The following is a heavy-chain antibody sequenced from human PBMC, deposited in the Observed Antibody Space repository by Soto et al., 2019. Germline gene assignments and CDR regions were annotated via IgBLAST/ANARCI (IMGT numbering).Heavy chain of an antibody. J-gene: IGHJ3*02. Sequence: SETLSLTCAVSGYSISSGYYWGWIRQPPGKGLEWIGSIYHSGNTYYNPSLKSRVTISLDTSKTQFSLKLSSVTAADTAVYYCARGADIEATTGDAFDIWGQGTMVTVSS. CDR1: GYSISSGYY. CDR2: IYHSGNT. V-gene: IGHV4-38-2*01. CDR3: ARGADIEATTGDAFDI. D-gene: IGHD5-12*01.